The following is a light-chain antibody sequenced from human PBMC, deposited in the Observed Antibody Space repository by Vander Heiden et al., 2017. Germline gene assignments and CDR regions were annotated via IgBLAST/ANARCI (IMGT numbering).Light chain of an antibody. CDR3: QQYCSAPLT. CDR2: GAS. CDR1: QSVSSSY. V-gene: IGKV3-20*01. Sequence: EIVLTQSPGTLSLSPGERATLSCRASQSVSSSYLAWYQQKPGQAPRLLIYGASSRATGIPDRFSGSGSGTDFTLTISRLEPEDFAVYYCQQYCSAPLTLRGGAKAGIK. J-gene: IGKJ4*01.